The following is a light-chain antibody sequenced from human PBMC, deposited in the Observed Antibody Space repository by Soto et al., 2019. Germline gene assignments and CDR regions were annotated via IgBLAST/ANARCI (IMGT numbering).Light chain of an antibody. V-gene: IGKV1-5*03. CDR1: QSVSAW. CDR3: QQYESYPLT. CDR2: SAS. Sequence: DILMTQSPSTLSASVGDRVTITCRASQSVSAWLAWYQQKPGKAPELLIYSASTVETGVPSRFSGSGSETEFTLTISSLRPDDFATYYCQQYESYPLTFGGGTRIEIK. J-gene: IGKJ4*01.